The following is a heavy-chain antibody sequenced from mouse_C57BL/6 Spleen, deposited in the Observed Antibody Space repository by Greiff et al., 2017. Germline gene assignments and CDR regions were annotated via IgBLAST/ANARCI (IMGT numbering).Heavy chain of an antibody. CDR1: GYTFTDYN. D-gene: IGHD1-1*01. CDR3: ARDPYYGSRYDYYAMDY. Sequence: EVKLQESGPELVKPGASVKMSCKASGYTFTDYNMHWVKQSHGKSLEWIGYINPNNGGTSYNQKFKGKATLTVNKSSSTAYMELRSLTSEDSAVYYCARDPYYGSRYDYYAMDYWGQGTSVTVSS. J-gene: IGHJ4*01. CDR2: INPNNGGT. V-gene: IGHV1-22*01.